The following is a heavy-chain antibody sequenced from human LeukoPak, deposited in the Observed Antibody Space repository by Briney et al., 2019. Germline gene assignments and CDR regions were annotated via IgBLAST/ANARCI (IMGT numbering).Heavy chain of an antibody. CDR2: ISSSVSTI. Sequence: GGSLRLSCAASGFTFSSYEMNWVRQAPGKGLEWVSYISSSVSTIYYADSVKGRFTISRDNAKNSLYLQMNSLRAEDTAVYYCAELGITMIGGVWGKGTTVTVSS. CDR1: GFTFSSYE. CDR3: AELGITMIGGV. J-gene: IGHJ6*04. V-gene: IGHV3-48*03. D-gene: IGHD3-10*02.